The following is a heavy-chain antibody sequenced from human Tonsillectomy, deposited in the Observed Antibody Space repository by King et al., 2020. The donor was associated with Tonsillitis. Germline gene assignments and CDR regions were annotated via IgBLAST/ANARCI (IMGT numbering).Heavy chain of an antibody. CDR3: VRERGPFDGFDI. J-gene: IGHJ3*02. V-gene: IGHV3-33*08. CDR2: IWSGGNHK. Sequence: QLVQSGGGVVQPGRSLRLSCAASGFTFSSYGMHWVRQAPGKGLEWVAVIWSGGNHKFYADFVKGRFTFSRDNSQSTLDLQMNSLRVEDTAVYYCVRERGPFDGFDIWGQGTMVTVSS. D-gene: IGHD3-10*01. CDR1: GFTFSSYG.